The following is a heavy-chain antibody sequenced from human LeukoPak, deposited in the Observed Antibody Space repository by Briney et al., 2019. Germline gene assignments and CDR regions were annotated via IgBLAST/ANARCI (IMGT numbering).Heavy chain of an antibody. CDR3: ARVGYSSSSFDY. Sequence: GGSLRLSCAASGFTFSSYWMHWVRQAPGKGLVWVSRINSDGSSTSYADSVKGRFTISRDNAKNSVFLQMNSLRTDDTAVYYCARVGYSSSSFDYWGQGTLVTVSS. CDR1: GFTFSSYW. V-gene: IGHV3-74*01. D-gene: IGHD6-6*01. J-gene: IGHJ4*02. CDR2: INSDGSST.